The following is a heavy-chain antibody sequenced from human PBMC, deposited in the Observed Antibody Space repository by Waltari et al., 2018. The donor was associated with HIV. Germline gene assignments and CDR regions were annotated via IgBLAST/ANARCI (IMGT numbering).Heavy chain of an antibody. J-gene: IGHJ4*02. D-gene: IGHD3-22*01. CDR1: GFSISSDYY. CDR3: SRVRYFYDNSGFLVPYYLDI. CDR2: FAHSGTA. V-gene: IGHV4-38-2*01. Sequence: QVQLQESGPGLVKPSATLSLTCDVSGFSISSDYYWAWIRRPPGKGLEWIVSFAHSGTAYYSPPLNSRLSISVDTSKNQFSLKLSSVTAADTAVYYCSRVRYFYDNSGFLVPYYLDIWGQGTLVTVSS.